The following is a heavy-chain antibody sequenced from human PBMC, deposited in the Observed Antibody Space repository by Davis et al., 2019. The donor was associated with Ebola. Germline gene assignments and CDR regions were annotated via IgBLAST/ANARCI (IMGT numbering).Heavy chain of an antibody. CDR1: GFTFSNAW. CDR3: TSTPYSSSSHFDL. Sequence: GESLKISCAASGFTFSNAWMSWVRQAPGKGLEWVGRIKSKTDGGTADYAAPVKGRFTLSRDDSENTVYLQMNSLKTEDTAVYYCTSTPYSSSSHFDLWGRGTLVTVSS. J-gene: IGHJ2*01. CDR2: IKSKTDGGTA. V-gene: IGHV3-15*01. D-gene: IGHD6-6*01.